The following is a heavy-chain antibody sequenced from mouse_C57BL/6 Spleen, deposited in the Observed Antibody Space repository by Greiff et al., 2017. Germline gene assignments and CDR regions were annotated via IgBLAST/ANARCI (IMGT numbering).Heavy chain of an antibody. CDR1: GYTFTSYW. Sequence: VQLQQPGAELVKPGASVKVSCKASGYTFTSYWMHWVKQRPGQGLEWLGRIHPSDSDTNYNQKFTGKATLTVDNSSSTAYMQLSSLPSEDSAVYYGAIEDFCWCVGGWGTGTTVTVA. V-gene: IGHV1-74*01. D-gene: IGHD1-1*02. CDR2: IHPSDSDT. CDR3: AIEDFCWCVGG. J-gene: IGHJ1*03.